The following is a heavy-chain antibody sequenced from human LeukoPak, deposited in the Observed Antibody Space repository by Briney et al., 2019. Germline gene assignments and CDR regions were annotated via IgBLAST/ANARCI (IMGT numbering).Heavy chain of an antibody. V-gene: IGHV3-30*03. Sequence: GRSLRLSCAASGFTFSSYDMHWVRQAPGKGLEWVAVISYDGTNKYYADSVKGRFTISRDNSKNTVYLQMNSLRAEDTAVYYCARFARGETSGYYVDYWGQGTLVTVSS. J-gene: IGHJ4*02. CDR3: ARFARGETSGYYVDY. CDR2: ISYDGTNK. CDR1: GFTFSSYD. D-gene: IGHD3-22*01.